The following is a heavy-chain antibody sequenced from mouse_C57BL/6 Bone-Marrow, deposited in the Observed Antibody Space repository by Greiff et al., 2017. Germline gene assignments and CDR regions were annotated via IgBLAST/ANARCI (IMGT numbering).Heavy chain of an antibody. Sequence: EVQRVESGGGLVKPGGSLKLSCAASGFTFSDYGMHWVRQAPEKGLEWVAYISSGSSTIYYADTVKGRFTISRDNAKNTLFLQMTSLRSEDTAMYYCARMDYGSSYDWYFDVWGTGTTVTVSS. CDR1: GFTFSDYG. D-gene: IGHD1-1*01. CDR2: ISSGSSTI. CDR3: ARMDYGSSYDWYFDV. V-gene: IGHV5-17*01. J-gene: IGHJ1*03.